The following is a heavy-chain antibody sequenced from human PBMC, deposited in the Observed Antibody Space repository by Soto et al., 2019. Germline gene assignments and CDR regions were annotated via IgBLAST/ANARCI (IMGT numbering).Heavy chain of an antibody. CDR2: ISAYNGNT. V-gene: IGHV1-18*01. J-gene: IGHJ5*02. CDR1: GYTFTSYG. Sequence: GASVNVSCKASGYTFTSYGISWVRQAPGQGLEWMGWISAYNGNTNYAQKLQGRVTMTTDTSTSTAYMELRSLRSDDTAVYYCARYDSSGWYESWFDPWGQGTLVTVSS. CDR3: ARYDSSGWYESWFDP. D-gene: IGHD6-19*01.